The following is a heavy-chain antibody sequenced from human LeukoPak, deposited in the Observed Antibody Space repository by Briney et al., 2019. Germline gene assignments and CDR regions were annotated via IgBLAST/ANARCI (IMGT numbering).Heavy chain of an antibody. D-gene: IGHD3-10*01. V-gene: IGHV3-11*01. CDR2: INSDSTTL. J-gene: IGHJ4*02. Sequence: GGSLRLSCAASGFIFSDHYMSWIRQAPGKGLEGVAYINSDSTTLYYADSVKGRFTVSRDNAKNSLYLHMNSLGVDGTAVYYCARLRGLIDHWGQGALVTVSS. CDR1: GFIFSDHY. CDR3: ARLRGLIDH.